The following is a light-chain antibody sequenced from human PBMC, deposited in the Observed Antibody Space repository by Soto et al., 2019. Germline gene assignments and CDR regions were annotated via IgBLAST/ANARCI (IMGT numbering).Light chain of an antibody. J-gene: IGKJ1*01. CDR2: GVS. CDR3: QHYGTSPLT. Sequence: EFVLTQSPGTLSLSPGERDTLSCRASQSPSSSYFAWYQQKPGQAPRLLIYGVSSRATGIPDRFSGSGSGTDFTLTISRLEPEDFAVYFWQHYGTSPLTFGQGTKVEIK. CDR1: QSPSSSY. V-gene: IGKV3-20*01.